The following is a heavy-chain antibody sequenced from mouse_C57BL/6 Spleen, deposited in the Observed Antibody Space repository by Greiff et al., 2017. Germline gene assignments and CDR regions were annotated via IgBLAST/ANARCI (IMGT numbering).Heavy chain of an antibody. J-gene: IGHJ2*01. CDR2: IYPGSGNT. CDR1: GYTFTDYY. V-gene: IGHV1-76*01. Sequence: QVQLQQSGAELVRPGASVKLSCKASGYTFTDYYINWVKQRPGQGLEWIARIYPGSGNTYYNEKFKGKATLTAEKSSSTAYMQLSSLTSEDSAVYFCARGGTGPNYFDYWGQGTTLTVSS. CDR3: ARGGTGPNYFDY. D-gene: IGHD4-1*01.